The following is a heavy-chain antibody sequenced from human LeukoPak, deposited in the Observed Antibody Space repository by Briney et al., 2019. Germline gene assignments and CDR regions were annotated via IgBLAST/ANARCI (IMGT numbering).Heavy chain of an antibody. CDR1: GFTFSTYS. Sequence: GRSLRLSCTASGFTFSTYSMNWVRQAPEKGLEWVSSISTSSSYIYYADSVKGRFTISRDNAKKSLYLQMNSLRAEDTAVYYCARGRAVVAASDNWFDPWGQGTLVTVSS. CDR3: ARGRAVVAASDNWFDP. D-gene: IGHD2-15*01. J-gene: IGHJ5*02. V-gene: IGHV3-21*01. CDR2: ISTSSSYI.